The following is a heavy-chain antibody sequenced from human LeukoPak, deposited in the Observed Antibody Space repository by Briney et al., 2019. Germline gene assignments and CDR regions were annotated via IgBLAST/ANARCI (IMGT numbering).Heavy chain of an antibody. J-gene: IGHJ4*02. CDR2: INHSGST. D-gene: IGHD3-10*01. CDR3: ARSHSLLGFAFDY. CDR1: GGSFSGYY. V-gene: IGHV4-34*09. Sequence: PSETLSLTCAVYGGSFSGYYWSWIRQPPGKGLEWIGEINHSGSTNYNPSLKSRVIISVDTSKNQFSLKLSSVTAADTAVYYCARSHSLLGFAFDYWGQGTLVTVSS.